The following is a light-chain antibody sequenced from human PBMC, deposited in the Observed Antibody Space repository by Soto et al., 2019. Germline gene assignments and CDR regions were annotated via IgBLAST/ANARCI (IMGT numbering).Light chain of an antibody. CDR3: QQYNNLPRT. CDR2: GAS. V-gene: IGKV3-15*01. CDR1: QSVSSN. J-gene: IGKJ1*01. Sequence: EIVMTQSPATLSVSPGERATLSCRASQSVSSNSAWYQQKPGQAPRLLIYGASTRATGIPARFSGSGSGTEFTLTISSLQSEDFAVYYCQQYNNLPRTFGQGTKLDSK.